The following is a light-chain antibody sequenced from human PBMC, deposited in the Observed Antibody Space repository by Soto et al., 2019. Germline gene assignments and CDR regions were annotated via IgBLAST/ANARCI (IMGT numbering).Light chain of an antibody. CDR1: SSDVGGYNY. CDR2: EVS. V-gene: IGLV2-14*01. J-gene: IGLJ3*02. CDR3: CSCTNTNTLV. Sequence: QSALTQPASVSGSPGQSITISCTGTSSDVGGYNYVSWYQHHPGKAPKVMIYEVSNRPSGVSNRFSGSKSGNTASLTISGLQAEYEAEYDCCSCTNTNTLVFGGGTKLTVL.